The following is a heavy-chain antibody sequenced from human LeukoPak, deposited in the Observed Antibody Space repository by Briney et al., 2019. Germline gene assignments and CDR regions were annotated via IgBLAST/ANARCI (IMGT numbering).Heavy chain of an antibody. V-gene: IGHV3-23*01. J-gene: IGHJ4*02. CDR2: ISGSGGST. CDR1: GFTFSSYA. D-gene: IGHD2-2*02. CDR3: AKDRNYQLLYGYFDY. Sequence: GGSLRLSCAASGFTFSSYAMSWVRQAPGKGLEWVSAISGSGGSTYYADSVKGRFTISRDNSKNTLYLQMNSLRAEDTAVYYCAKDRNYQLLYGYFDYWGQGTLVTVSS.